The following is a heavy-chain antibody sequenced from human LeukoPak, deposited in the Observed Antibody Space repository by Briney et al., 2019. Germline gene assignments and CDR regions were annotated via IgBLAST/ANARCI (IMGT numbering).Heavy chain of an antibody. J-gene: IGHJ4*02. D-gene: IGHD6-13*01. CDR1: GGSISSGDYY. V-gene: IGHV4-30-4*08. Sequence: PSQTLSLTCTVSGGSISSGDYYWSWIRQPPGKGLEWIGYIYYSGSTYYNPSLKSRVATSVDTSKNQFSLKLSSVTAADTAVYYCARRGSSWWYFDYWGQGTLVTVSS. CDR3: ARRGSSWWYFDY. CDR2: IYYSGST.